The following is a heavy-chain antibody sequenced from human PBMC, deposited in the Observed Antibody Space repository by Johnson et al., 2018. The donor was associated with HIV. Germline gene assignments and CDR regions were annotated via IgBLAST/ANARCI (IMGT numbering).Heavy chain of an antibody. J-gene: IGHJ3*01. D-gene: IGHD2-2*01. Sequence: VQLVESGGGLVQPGDSLRLSCAASGFALSGYWMHWVRQVSGKGLEWVSHINRDGSIINYADSVKGRFTITRDNANNTLHLQMNFGRAEDMALYYCAKDGLGYCSRTDCRDPDAFDVWGQGTMVTVSS. V-gene: IGHV3-74*01. CDR1: GFALSGYW. CDR2: INRDGSII. CDR3: AKDGLGYCSRTDCRDPDAFDV.